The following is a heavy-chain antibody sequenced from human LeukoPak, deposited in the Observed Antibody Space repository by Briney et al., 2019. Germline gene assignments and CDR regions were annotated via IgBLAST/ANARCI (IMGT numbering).Heavy chain of an antibody. J-gene: IGHJ4*02. V-gene: IGHV4-38-2*02. CDR3: ARGGYNYASNYYFDY. CDR1: DYSINNGYY. CDR2: IYTSGST. D-gene: IGHD5-18*01. Sequence: SETLSLTCTVSDYSINNGYYWDWIRQPPGKGLEWIGRIYTSGSTNYNPSLKSRVTISVDTSKNQFSLKLSSVTAADTAVYYCARGGYNYASNYYFDYWGQGLLVTVSS.